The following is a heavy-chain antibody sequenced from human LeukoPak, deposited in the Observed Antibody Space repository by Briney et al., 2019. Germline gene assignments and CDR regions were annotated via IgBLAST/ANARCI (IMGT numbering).Heavy chain of an antibody. J-gene: IGHJ4*02. CDR3: ARRYGKLPDY. CDR2: IYPSDSDT. D-gene: IGHD6-13*01. V-gene: IGHV5-51*01. Sequence: GEFLKISCKGSGYTFTTYWIGWVRQMPGKGLEWMGIIYPSDSDTRYSPSFQGQVTISADKSISTAYLQWSSLKASDSAMYYCARRYGKLPDYWGQGTLVTVSS. CDR1: GYTFTTYW.